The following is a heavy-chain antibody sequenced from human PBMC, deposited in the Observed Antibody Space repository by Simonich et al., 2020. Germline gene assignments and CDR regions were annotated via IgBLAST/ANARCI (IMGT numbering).Heavy chain of an antibody. J-gene: IGHJ1*01. CDR2: INHNSRGT. Sequence: QVQLVQSGAEVKKPGASVKVSCKASGYTFTGYYMHWVRQAPGQGLERMEWINHNSRGTNYPKKFQGRVTMTRDTSISTAYMELSRLRSDDTAVYYCARSHIAAAGTGYFQHWGQGTLVTVSS. CDR3: ARSHIAAAGTGYFQH. CDR1: GYTFTGYY. V-gene: IGHV1-2*02. D-gene: IGHD6-13*01.